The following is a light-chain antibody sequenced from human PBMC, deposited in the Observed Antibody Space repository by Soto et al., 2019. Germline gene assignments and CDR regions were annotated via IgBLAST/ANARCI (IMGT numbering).Light chain of an antibody. J-gene: IGLJ1*01. V-gene: IGLV2-14*01. CDR3: SSYTGTSTFV. Sequence: QSALTQPASVSGSPGQSITLSCTGTSSDVGGYDYVSWYQQLPGKAPKLMIYDVNNRPSGVSNRFSGSKSGNTASLTISGLQAEDEADYYCSSYTGTSTFVFGGGTKVTVL. CDR1: SSDVGGYDY. CDR2: DVN.